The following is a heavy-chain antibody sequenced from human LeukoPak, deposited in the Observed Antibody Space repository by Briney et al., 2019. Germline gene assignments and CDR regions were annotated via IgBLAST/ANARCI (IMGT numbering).Heavy chain of an antibody. CDR3: AKALVSGYGAYDD. CDR1: GFTFSSYG. CDR2: ISGSGGST. V-gene: IGHV3-23*01. Sequence: GGSLRLSCAASGFTFSSYGIIWVRQAPGKGLEWVSAISGSGGSTYYADSVKGRFTISRDNSKNTLYLQMNSLRAEDSAVYYCAKALVSGYGAYDDWGQGTLVTVSS. D-gene: IGHD5-12*01. J-gene: IGHJ4*02.